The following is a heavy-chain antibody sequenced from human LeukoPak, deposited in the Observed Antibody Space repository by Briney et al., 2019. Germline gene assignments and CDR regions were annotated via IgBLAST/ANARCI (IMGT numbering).Heavy chain of an antibody. CDR2: ISAYNGST. Sequence: ASVKVSCKASGYTFTSYGISWVRQAPGQGLEWMGWISAYNGSTNYAQKLQGRATMTTDTSTSTAYMELRSLRSDDTAVYYCARVKTPSSSFWAYYFDYWGQGTLVTVSS. D-gene: IGHD6-13*01. J-gene: IGHJ4*02. V-gene: IGHV1-18*01. CDR1: GYTFTSYG. CDR3: ARVKTPSSSFWAYYFDY.